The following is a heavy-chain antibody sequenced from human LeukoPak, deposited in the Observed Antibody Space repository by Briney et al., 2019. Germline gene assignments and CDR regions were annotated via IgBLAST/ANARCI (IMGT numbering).Heavy chain of an antibody. V-gene: IGHV1-2*02. Sequence: GASVKVSCKASGYTFTGYYMHWVRQAPGQGLEWMGWINPNSGGTNYAQNFQGRVTMTRDTSISTAYLELTRLTSDDTAVYYCARGPKEYYYDSSGYLPFWGQGTLVTVSS. CDR2: INPNSGGT. D-gene: IGHD3-22*01. CDR1: GYTFTGYY. CDR3: ARGPKEYYYDSSGYLPF. J-gene: IGHJ4*02.